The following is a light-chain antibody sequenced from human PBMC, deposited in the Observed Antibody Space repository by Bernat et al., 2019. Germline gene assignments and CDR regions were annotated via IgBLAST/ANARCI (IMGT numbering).Light chain of an antibody. V-gene: IGLV3-21*03. CDR2: DDS. Sequence: SYVLTQPPSVSVAPGKTARITCGGDRISTTSVHWYQQRPGQAPVLVVYDDSDRPPGLPMRISGSSSGITATRTISSVEAGDEADYYCQVWDATIDHPGVFGGVTNLAVL. J-gene: IGLJ3*02. CDR3: QVWDATIDHPGV. CDR1: RISTTS.